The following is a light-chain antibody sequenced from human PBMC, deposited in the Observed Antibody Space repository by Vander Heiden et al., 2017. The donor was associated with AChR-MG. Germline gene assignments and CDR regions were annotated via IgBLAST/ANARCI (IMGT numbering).Light chain of an antibody. J-gene: IGLJ2*01. Sequence: SYELTQPPPAPAPPGQTASITCSGDKLGDKYACWYQQKPGQSPVLVIDQDSKRPSGIPERFSGSNSGNTATLTISGTQAMDEADYYCQAWDSSTGVFGGGTKLTVL. V-gene: IGLV3-1*01. CDR2: QDS. CDR1: KLGDKY. CDR3: QAWDSSTGV.